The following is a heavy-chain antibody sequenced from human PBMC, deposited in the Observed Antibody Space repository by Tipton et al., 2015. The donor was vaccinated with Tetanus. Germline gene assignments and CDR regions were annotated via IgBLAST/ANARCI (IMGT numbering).Heavy chain of an antibody. D-gene: IGHD5-18*01. CDR2: VYNSGSF. V-gene: IGHV4-59*01. Sequence: GLVKPSETLSLMCTVSGASISNYYWSWIRQPPGKGLEWIGYVYNSGSFNYNPSLKSRVTMSRDTSRIQFSLQLTSVTAADTAVYYCARGSRYSSGYVSYFDSWGQGTPVTVSS. CDR3: ARGSRYSSGYVSYFDS. CDR1: GASISNYY. J-gene: IGHJ4*02.